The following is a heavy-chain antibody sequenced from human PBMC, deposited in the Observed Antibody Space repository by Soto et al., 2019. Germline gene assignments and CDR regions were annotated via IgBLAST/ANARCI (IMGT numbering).Heavy chain of an antibody. CDR2: ISGSGGST. CDR1: GFTFSSYA. CDR3: AKSTQVFRFLEWLFWHDD. J-gene: IGHJ4*02. V-gene: IGHV3-23*01. D-gene: IGHD3-3*01. Sequence: PGGSLRLSCAASGFTFSSYAMSWVRQAPGKGLEWVSAISGSGGSTYYADSVKGRFTISRDNSKNTLYLQMNSLRAEDTAVYYCAKSTQVFRFLEWLFWHDDWGQGTLVTVSS.